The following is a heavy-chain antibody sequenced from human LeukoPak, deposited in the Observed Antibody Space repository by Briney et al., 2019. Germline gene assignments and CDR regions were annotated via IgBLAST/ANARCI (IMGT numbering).Heavy chain of an antibody. CDR3: ARISRGYCSGGSCYGLSAFDI. D-gene: IGHD2-15*01. CDR2: ISAYNGNT. J-gene: IGHJ3*02. CDR1: GYTFTSYG. Sequence: GASVKVSCKASGYTFTSYGISWVRQAPGQGLEWMGWISAYNGNTNYAQKLQGRVTMTTDTSTSTAYMELRSLRSDDTAVYYCARISRGYCSGGSCYGLSAFDIWGQGTMVTVSS. V-gene: IGHV1-18*01.